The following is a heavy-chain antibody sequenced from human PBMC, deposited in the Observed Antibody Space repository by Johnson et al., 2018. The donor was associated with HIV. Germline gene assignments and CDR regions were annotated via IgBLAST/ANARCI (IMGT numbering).Heavy chain of an antibody. D-gene: IGHD3-3*02. J-gene: IGHJ3*02. CDR2: ISSSGSTI. V-gene: IGHV3-11*04. Sequence: QVQLVESGGGLVKPGGSLRLSCAASGFTFSDYYMSWIRQAPGKGLEWVSYISSSGSTIYYADSVKGRFTISRDNAKNSLYLQINSLRAEDTAVYYCAKASSNSNFDAFDIWGQGTMVTVSS. CDR1: GFTFSDYY. CDR3: AKASSNSNFDAFDI.